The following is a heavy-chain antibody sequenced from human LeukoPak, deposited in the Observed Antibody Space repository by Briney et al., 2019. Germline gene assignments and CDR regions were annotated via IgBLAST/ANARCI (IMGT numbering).Heavy chain of an antibody. CDR1: GYSISSGYY. D-gene: IGHD3-9*01. V-gene: IGHV4-38-2*02. CDR3: ARHRAMGTLRYFDWLLFDFDY. J-gene: IGHJ4*02. Sequence: PSETLSLTCTVSGYSISSGYYWGWIRQPPGKGLEWIGSIYHSGSTYYNPSLKSRVTISVDTSKNQFSLKLSSVTAADTAVYYCARHRAMGTLRYFDWLLFDFDYWGQGTLVTVSS. CDR2: IYHSGST.